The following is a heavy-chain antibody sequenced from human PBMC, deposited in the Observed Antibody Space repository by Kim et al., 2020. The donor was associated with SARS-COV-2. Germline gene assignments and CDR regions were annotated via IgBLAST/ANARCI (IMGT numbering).Heavy chain of an antibody. Sequence: TYYNPSLKSRVTISVDTSKNQFSLKLSSVTAADTAVYYCARVQWLKPIDYWGQGTLVTVSS. D-gene: IGHD5-12*01. CDR3: ARVQWLKPIDY. CDR2: T. V-gene: IGHV4-31*02. J-gene: IGHJ4*02.